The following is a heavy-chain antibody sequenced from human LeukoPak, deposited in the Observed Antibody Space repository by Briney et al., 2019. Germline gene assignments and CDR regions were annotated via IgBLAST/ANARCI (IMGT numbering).Heavy chain of an antibody. D-gene: IGHD1-7*01. Sequence: GGSLRLSCVVSGFTFSNHSMNWVRQAPGRGLEWVSSISSRGSYRFYADSVKGRFTIARDNASKSLFLQMTGLRGEDTAVYYCVRGSRKLGGMDVWGQGTTVTVSS. V-gene: IGHV3-21*01. J-gene: IGHJ6*02. CDR3: VRGSRKLGGMDV. CDR2: ISSRGSYR. CDR1: GFTFSNHS.